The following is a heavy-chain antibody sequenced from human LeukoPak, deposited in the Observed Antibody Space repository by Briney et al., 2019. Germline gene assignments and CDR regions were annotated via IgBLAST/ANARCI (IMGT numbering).Heavy chain of an antibody. CDR1: GGSISSYY. V-gene: IGHV4-59*01. J-gene: IGHJ4*02. Sequence: SETLSLTCTVSGGSISSYYWSWIRQPPGKGLEWIGYIYYSGSTNYNPSLKSRVTISVDTSKNQFSLKLSSVTAAGTAVYYCAGWFGGSLGYWGQGTLVTVSS. D-gene: IGHD1-26*01. CDR3: AGWFGGSLGY. CDR2: IYYSGST.